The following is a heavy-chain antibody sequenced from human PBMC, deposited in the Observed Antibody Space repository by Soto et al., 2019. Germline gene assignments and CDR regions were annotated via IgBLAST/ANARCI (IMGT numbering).Heavy chain of an antibody. CDR2: ISGSGDST. CDR1: GFTFSSYA. V-gene: IGHV3-23*01. CDR3: AKSTLVVLVIHEFDS. Sequence: PGGSLRLSCAASGFTFSSYATSWVRQAPGKGLEWVSGISGSGDSTYYADSVKGRFTISRDNSKNTLYLQMNSLRAEDTAVYYCAKSTLVVLVIHEFDSWGQGTQVTVSS. J-gene: IGHJ4*02. D-gene: IGHD3-22*01.